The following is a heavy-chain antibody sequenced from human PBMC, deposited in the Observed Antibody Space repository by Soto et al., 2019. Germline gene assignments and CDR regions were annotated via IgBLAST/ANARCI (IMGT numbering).Heavy chain of an antibody. CDR3: AKEMMAAISRPFDY. D-gene: IGHD5-12*01. CDR2: ISGHSTSS. CDR1: GFTFINFG. V-gene: IGHV3-23*01. Sequence: EVLLLESGGGLVQPGGSLRLSCAASGFTFINFGMKLERQAPGKRLEWVASISGHSTSSYYADYVKGRFTITRDNSKDTLFLQMDSLRGEDTAVYDCAKEMMAAISRPFDYWGQGTMVTVSS. J-gene: IGHJ4*02.